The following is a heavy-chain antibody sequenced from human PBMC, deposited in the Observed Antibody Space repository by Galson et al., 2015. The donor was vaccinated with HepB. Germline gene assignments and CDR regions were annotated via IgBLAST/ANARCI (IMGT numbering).Heavy chain of an antibody. D-gene: IGHD3-3*01. CDR3: ARDLFHWDYDFWSGYYPSYYYMDV. CDR1: GFTFSSYW. CDR2: IKQDGSEK. J-gene: IGHJ6*03. Sequence: SLRLSCAASGFTFSSYWMSWVRQAPGKGLEWVANIKQDGSEKYYVDSVKGRFTISRDNAKNSLYLQMNSLRAEDTAVYYCARDLFHWDYDFWSGYYPSYYYMDVWGKGTTVTVSS. V-gene: IGHV3-7*01.